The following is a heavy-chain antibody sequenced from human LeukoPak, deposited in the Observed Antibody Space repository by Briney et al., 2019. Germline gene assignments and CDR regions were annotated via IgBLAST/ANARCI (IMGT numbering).Heavy chain of an antibody. Sequence: SSETLSLTCTVSGGSISSYYWSWIRQPPGKGLEWIGYIYYSGSTNYNPSLKSRVTISVDTSKSQFSLKLSSVTAADTAVYYCARALYYYDSSATSDYYYYMDVWGKGTTVTVSS. J-gene: IGHJ6*03. CDR2: IYYSGST. D-gene: IGHD3-22*01. V-gene: IGHV4-59*01. CDR3: ARALYYYDSSATSDYYYYMDV. CDR1: GGSISSYY.